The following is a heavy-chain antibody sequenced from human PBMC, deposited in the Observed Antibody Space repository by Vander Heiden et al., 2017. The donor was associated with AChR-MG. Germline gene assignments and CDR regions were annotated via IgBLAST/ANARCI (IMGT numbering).Heavy chain of an antibody. CDR2: IIPIFGTA. Sequence: VQLVQSGAEVKKPGSSVKVSCKASGGTFSSYAISWVRQSPGQGLEGMGGIIPIFGTANYAQKFQGRVTINADESTSTAYMELSSLRSEDTAVYYCATRGREDCSSTSCYYYYYMDVWGKGTTVTVSS. D-gene: IGHD2-2*01. V-gene: IGHV1-69*01. CDR3: ATRGREDCSSTSCYYYYYMDV. J-gene: IGHJ6*03. CDR1: GGTFSSYA.